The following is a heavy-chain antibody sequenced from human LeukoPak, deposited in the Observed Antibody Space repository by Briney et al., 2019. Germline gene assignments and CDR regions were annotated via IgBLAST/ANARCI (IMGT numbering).Heavy chain of an antibody. J-gene: IGHJ6*03. V-gene: IGHV4-34*01. CDR1: IESFSGYH. CDR2: ISDSGTT. Sequence: SETLSLTCAVYIESFSGYHWNWIRQTPGKGLEWIGEISDSGTTNINPSLRRRVTISVDTSKNQFSLKVTSVTAADTAVYYCAKAPPKEHDFWSGYYNYMDVWGKGTAVTVSS. CDR3: AKAPPKEHDFWSGYYNYMDV. D-gene: IGHD3-3*01.